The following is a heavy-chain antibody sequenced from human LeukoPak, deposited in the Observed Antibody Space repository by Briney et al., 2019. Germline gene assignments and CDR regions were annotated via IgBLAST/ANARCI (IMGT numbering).Heavy chain of an antibody. CDR1: GYTFTSYG. CDR3: VRDGDIAAADLFDY. J-gene: IGHJ4*02. Sequence: ASVKVSCKASGYTFTSYGISWVRQAPGQGLEWMGWISAYNGNTNYAQKLQGRVTMTTDTSTSTAYMELRSLRSDDTAVYYCVRDGDIAAADLFDYWGQGALVTVSS. D-gene: IGHD6-13*01. V-gene: IGHV1-18*01. CDR2: ISAYNGNT.